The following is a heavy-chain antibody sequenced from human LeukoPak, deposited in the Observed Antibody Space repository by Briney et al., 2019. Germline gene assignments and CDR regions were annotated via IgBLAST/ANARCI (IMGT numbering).Heavy chain of an antibody. D-gene: IGHD5-18*01. CDR1: GFTFSSYE. Sequence: GGSLRLSCAAFGFTFSSYEMNWIRQAPGKGLEWVSYISSSGNTIYYADSVKGRLTISRDNAKNSLYLHMNSLRAEDTAVYYCARDLRGRYNCGLDYWGQGTLVTVSS. V-gene: IGHV3-48*03. CDR2: ISSSGNTI. J-gene: IGHJ4*02. CDR3: ARDLRGRYNCGLDY.